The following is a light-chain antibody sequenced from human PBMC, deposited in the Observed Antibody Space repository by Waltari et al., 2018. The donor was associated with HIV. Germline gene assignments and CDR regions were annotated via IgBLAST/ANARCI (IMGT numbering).Light chain of an antibody. CDR2: DAS. V-gene: IGKV3-11*01. Sequence: EVVLTQSPATLSLSPGERATLSYRASQSVSSYLLWYQQKPGQAPRLLIYDASNRATGIPARFSGSGSGTDFTLTISSLEPEDFAVYYCQQRLTWPPITFGQGTRLEIK. J-gene: IGKJ5*01. CDR1: QSVSSY. CDR3: QQRLTWPPIT.